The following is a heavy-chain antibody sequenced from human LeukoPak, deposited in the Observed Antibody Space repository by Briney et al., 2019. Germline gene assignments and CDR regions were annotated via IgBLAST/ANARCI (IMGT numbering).Heavy chain of an antibody. Sequence: GGSLRLSCAASGVTFSSYAMTWVRQAPGKGLEWVSAISGSAGSTYYADSVKGRFTISRDNSKNTLYLQVNSLRAEDTAAYYCASVATGGDYYYMDVWGKGTTVTVSS. CDR2: ISGSAGST. D-gene: IGHD1-14*01. J-gene: IGHJ6*03. V-gene: IGHV3-23*01. CDR3: ASVATGGDYYYMDV. CDR1: GVTFSSYA.